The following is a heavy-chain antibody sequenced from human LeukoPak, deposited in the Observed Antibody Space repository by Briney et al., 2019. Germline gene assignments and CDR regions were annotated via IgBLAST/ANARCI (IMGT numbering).Heavy chain of an antibody. CDR1: GFTFSSYW. J-gene: IGHJ4*02. Sequence: GGSLRLSCAASGFTFSSYWMSWVRQAPGKGLEWVANIKQDGSEKYYVDSVKGRFTISRDNAKNSLYRQMNSLRAEDTAVYYCAREGELYSSSWYYFDYWGQGTLVTVSS. D-gene: IGHD6-13*01. CDR2: IKQDGSEK. V-gene: IGHV3-7*03. CDR3: AREGELYSSSWYYFDY.